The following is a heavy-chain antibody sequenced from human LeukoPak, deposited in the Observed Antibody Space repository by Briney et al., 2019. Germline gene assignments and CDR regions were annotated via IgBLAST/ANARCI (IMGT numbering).Heavy chain of an antibody. J-gene: IGHJ4*02. D-gene: IGHD2-15*01. V-gene: IGHV3-21*06. CDR2: ITTNSSYI. CDR3: ARARGYCSGGSCRPDY. CDR1: GFTFSSYS. Sequence: PGGSLRLSCAASGFTFSSYSMNWVRQAPGKGLEWVSSITTNSSYIYYADSVKGRFTISRDNAKNSLYLQMTSLRAEDTAVYYCARARGYCSGGSCRPDYWGQGTLVTVSS.